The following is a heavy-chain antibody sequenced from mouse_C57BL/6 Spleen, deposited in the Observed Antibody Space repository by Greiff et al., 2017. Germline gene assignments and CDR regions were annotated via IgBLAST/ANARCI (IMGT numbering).Heavy chain of an antibody. D-gene: IGHD2-4*01. CDR2: INYDGSST. CDR1: GFTFSDYY. CDR3: ASVYDYDGGTFDY. Sequence: EVKLVESEGGLVQPGSSMKLSCTASGFTFSDYYMAWVRQVPEKGLEWVANINYDGSSTYYLDSLKSRFIISRDNAKNILYLQMSSLKSEDTATYYCASVYDYDGGTFDYWGQGTTLTVSS. J-gene: IGHJ2*01. V-gene: IGHV5-16*01.